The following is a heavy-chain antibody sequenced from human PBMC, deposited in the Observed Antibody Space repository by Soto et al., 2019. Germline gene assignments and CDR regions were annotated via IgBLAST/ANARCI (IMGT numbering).Heavy chain of an antibody. CDR3: AREDGPGFPIYYYMDV. J-gene: IGHJ6*03. CDR2: IYYTGIT. V-gene: IGHV4-61*01. Sequence: SETLSLTCPVFGTSVSSALYDWSWIRQPPGKGLEYIGYIYYTGITNYNPSLKSRVIISIDTSTNQFSLNLNSVPAADTAVYYCAREDGPGFPIYYYMDVWGKGTTVTVSS. CDR1: GTSVSSALYD.